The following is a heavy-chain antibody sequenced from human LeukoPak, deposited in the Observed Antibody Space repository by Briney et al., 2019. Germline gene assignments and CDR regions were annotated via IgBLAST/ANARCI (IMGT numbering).Heavy chain of an antibody. V-gene: IGHV4-30-4*02. Sequence: SETLSLTCTVSGGSISSGDYYWSWIRQPPGKGLEWIGYIYYSGSTYYNPSLKSRVTISVDTSKNQFSLKLSSVTAADTAVYYCARALLSIAALGDWFDPWGQGTLVTVSS. J-gene: IGHJ5*02. D-gene: IGHD6-6*01. CDR2: IYYSGST. CDR3: ARALLSIAALGDWFDP. CDR1: GGSISSGDYY.